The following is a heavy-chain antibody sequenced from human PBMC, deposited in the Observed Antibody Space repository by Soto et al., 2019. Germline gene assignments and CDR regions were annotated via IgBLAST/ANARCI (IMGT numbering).Heavy chain of an antibody. Sequence: GGSLRLSCAASGFTFSSYAMSWVRQAPGKGLEWVSAISGSGGSTYYADSVKGRFTISRDNSKNTLYLQMNSLRAEDTAVYYCAKDRAGSRGYYHEYFDYWGQGTLVPVSS. V-gene: IGHV3-23*01. CDR3: AKDRAGSRGYYHEYFDY. CDR2: ISGSGGST. J-gene: IGHJ4*02. CDR1: GFTFSSYA. D-gene: IGHD3-22*01.